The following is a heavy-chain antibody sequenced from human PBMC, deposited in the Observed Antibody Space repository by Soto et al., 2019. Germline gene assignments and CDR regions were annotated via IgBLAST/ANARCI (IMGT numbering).Heavy chain of an antibody. J-gene: IGHJ3*02. D-gene: IGHD2-2*01. CDR3: ARSAIVVVPAAAVRRLTVVIFDI. CDR1: GFTFSSYS. Sequence: PGGSLRLSCAASGFTFSSYSMNWVRQAPGKGLEWVSSISSSSSYIYYADSVKGRFTISRDNAKNSLYLQMNSLRAEDTAVYYCARSAIVVVPAAAVRRLTVVIFDIWGQGTMVTVSS. V-gene: IGHV3-21*01. CDR2: ISSSSSYI.